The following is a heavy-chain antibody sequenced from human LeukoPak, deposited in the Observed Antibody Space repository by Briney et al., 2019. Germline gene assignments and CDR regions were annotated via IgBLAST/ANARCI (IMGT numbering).Heavy chain of an antibody. D-gene: IGHD7-27*01. V-gene: IGHV4-34*01. CDR3: ASQLGWRGGMDV. CDR2: INHSGST. J-gene: IGHJ6*02. CDR1: GGSFSGYY. Sequence: PSETLSLTCAVYGGSFSGYYWSWIRQPPGKGLEWIGEINHSGSTNYNPSLKSRVTISVDTSKNQFSLKLSSVTAADTAVYYCASQLGWRGGMDVWGQGTTVTVSS.